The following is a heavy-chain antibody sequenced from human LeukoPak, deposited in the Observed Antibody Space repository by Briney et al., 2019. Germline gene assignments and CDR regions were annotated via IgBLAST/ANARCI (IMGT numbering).Heavy chain of an antibody. Sequence: ASVKVSCKASGYTFTSYGITWVRQAPGQGLEWMGWISAYNRKTNYARSLQGRVTMTTDTSTSTAYMELRSLRSDDTAVYYCARDQLRLGELSTTDYWGQGTLVTVSS. CDR2: ISAYNRKT. CDR3: ARDQLRLGELSTTDY. CDR1: GYTFTSYG. D-gene: IGHD3-16*02. J-gene: IGHJ4*02. V-gene: IGHV1-18*01.